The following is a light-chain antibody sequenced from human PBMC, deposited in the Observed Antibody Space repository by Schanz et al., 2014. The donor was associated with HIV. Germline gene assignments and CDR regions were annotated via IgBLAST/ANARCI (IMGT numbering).Light chain of an antibody. V-gene: IGKV3-20*01. J-gene: IGKJ1*01. CDR1: QSVSSNS. Sequence: EIVLTQSPGTLSLSPGERATLSCRASQSVSSNSLAWYQQKPGQAPRLLIYGASTRATGFPARFSGSGSGTDFTLTISRVEPEDYAVYYCQQYGSPPWTFGQGTKVEV. CDR2: GAS. CDR3: QQYGSPPWT.